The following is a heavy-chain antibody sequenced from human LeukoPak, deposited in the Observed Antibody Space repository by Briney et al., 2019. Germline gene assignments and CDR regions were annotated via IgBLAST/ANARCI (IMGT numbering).Heavy chain of an antibody. CDR1: GFTFSSYA. J-gene: IGHJ4*02. Sequence: SGGSLRLSCAASGFTFSSYAMSWVRQAPGKGLEWVSAISGSGGSTYYADSVKGRFTISRDNSKNTLYLQMNSLRAEDTAVYYCAKDSGYDYLIDYWGQGTQVTVSS. CDR2: ISGSGGST. CDR3: AKDSGYDYLIDY. V-gene: IGHV3-23*01. D-gene: IGHD5-12*01.